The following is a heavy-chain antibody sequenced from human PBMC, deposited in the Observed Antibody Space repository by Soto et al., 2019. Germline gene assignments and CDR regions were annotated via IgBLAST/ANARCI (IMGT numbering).Heavy chain of an antibody. J-gene: IGHJ4*02. Sequence: SETLSLTCAVSGGSLNNYYWCWIRQPPGKGLEWIGEINHSGTTNYNPSLKSRVTISVDTSKNQFSLKLSSVTAADTAVYYCARTRGYFDYWGQGTLVTVSS. CDR3: ARTRGYFDY. CDR1: GGSLNNYY. V-gene: IGHV4-34*01. CDR2: INHSGTT.